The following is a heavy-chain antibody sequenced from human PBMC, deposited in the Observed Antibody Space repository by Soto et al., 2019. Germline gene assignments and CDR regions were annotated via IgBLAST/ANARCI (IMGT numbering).Heavy chain of an antibody. CDR1: GGSFSGYY. Sequence: SETLSLTCAVYGGSFSGYYWSWIRQPPGKGLEWIGEINHSGSTNYNPSLKSRVTISVDTSKNQFSLKLSSVTAADTAVYYCARGLDIAARYYYYGMDVWGQGTTVTVSS. D-gene: IGHD6-6*01. CDR3: ARGLDIAARYYYYGMDV. V-gene: IGHV4-34*01. J-gene: IGHJ6*02. CDR2: INHSGST.